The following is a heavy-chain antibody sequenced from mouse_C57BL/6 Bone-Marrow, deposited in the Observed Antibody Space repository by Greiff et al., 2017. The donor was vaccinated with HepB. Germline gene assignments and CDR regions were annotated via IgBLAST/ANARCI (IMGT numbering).Heavy chain of an antibody. D-gene: IGHD2-5*01. J-gene: IGHJ3*01. CDR2: ISSGGSYT. V-gene: IGHV5-6*01. CDR1: GFTFSSYG. Sequence: EVKRVESGGDLVKPGGSLKLSCAASGFTFSSYGMSWVRQTPDKRLEWVATISSGGSYTYYPDSVKGRFTISRDNAKNTLYLQMSSLKSEDTAMYYCASPYSNPAYWGQGTLVTVSA. CDR3: ASPYSNPAY.